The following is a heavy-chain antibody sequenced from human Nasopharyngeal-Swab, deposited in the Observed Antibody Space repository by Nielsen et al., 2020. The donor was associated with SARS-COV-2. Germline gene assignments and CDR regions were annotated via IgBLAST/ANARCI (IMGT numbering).Heavy chain of an antibody. D-gene: IGHD3-22*01. J-gene: IGHJ4*02. V-gene: IGHV3-9*01. CDR2: ISWNSGSI. CDR3: AKGYYYDSSGYDY. Sequence: PGKGLEWVSGISWNSGSIGYADSVKGRFTISRDNAKNSLYLQMNSLRAEDTALYYCAKGYYYDSSGYDYWGQGTLVTVSS.